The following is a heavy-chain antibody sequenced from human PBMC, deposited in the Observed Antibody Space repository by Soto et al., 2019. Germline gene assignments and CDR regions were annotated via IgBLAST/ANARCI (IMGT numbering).Heavy chain of an antibody. CDR2: SRDKAHSYTT. CDR3: ARNLAYGGGYTFDY. V-gene: IGHV3-72*01. D-gene: IGHD2-21*01. Sequence: EVQLVESGGGLVQPGGSLRLSCAVSAFTFSDNFIDWVRQAPGKGLEWVGRSRDKAHSYTTEYAASVKGRFTISRDDSRNSLYLQMNSLKTEDTAVYYCARNLAYGGGYTFDYWGQGTLVTVSS. J-gene: IGHJ4*02. CDR1: AFTFSDNF.